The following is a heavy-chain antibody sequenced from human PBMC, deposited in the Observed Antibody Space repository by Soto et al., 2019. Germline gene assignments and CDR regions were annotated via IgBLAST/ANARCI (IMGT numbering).Heavy chain of an antibody. CDR1: GDSISSGAYY. V-gene: IGHV3-53*01. CDR3: ARHYSAMAV. J-gene: IGHJ6*02. CDR2: IYSDNNT. Sequence: ETLSLTCAVCGDSISSGAYYWSWIRQHPGKGLEWISIIYSDNNTDYADSVKGRFSVSRDTSKNILYLQMNSLRAEDPAEYYCARHYSAMAVWGQGTTVTVSS.